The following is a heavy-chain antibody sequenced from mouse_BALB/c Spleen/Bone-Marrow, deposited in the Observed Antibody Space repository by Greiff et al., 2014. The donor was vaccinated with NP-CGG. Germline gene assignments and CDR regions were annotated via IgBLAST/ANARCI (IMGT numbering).Heavy chain of an antibody. CDR3: ARDPIYYDYDWYFDV. CDR1: GFSLTSYG. J-gene: IGHJ1*01. V-gene: IGHV2-9*02. Sequence: VQLVESGPGLVAPSQSLSITCTVSGFSLTSYGVHWVRRPPGKGLEWLGVIWAGGSTNYNSALMSRLSISKDNSKSQVFLKMNSLQTDDTAMYYCARDPIYYDYDWYFDVWGAGTTVTVSS. D-gene: IGHD2-4*01. CDR2: IWAGGST.